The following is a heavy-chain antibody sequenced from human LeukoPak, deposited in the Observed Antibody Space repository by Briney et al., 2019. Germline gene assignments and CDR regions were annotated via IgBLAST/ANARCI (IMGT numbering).Heavy chain of an antibody. CDR1: GGSISTYY. V-gene: IGHV4-4*07. Sequence: PSETLSLTCTVSGGSISTYYWNWIRQPAGKGLEWIGRIYTSGSTNYNPSLKSRVTISVDTSKNQFSLKLSSVTAADTAVYYCAREGLGSGYYYVELDYWGQGTLVTVSS. CDR3: AREGLGSGYYYVELDY. J-gene: IGHJ4*02. D-gene: IGHD3-22*01. CDR2: IYTSGST.